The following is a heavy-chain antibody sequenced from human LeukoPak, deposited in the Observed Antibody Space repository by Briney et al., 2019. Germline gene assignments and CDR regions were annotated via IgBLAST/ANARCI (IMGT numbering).Heavy chain of an antibody. J-gene: IGHJ4*02. V-gene: IGHV4-30-4*08. CDR2: IYYSGST. D-gene: IGHD7-27*01. Sequence: SETLSLTCTVSGGSISSGDYYWSWIRQPPGKGLEWIGYIYYSGSTYYNPSLKSRVTISVDTSKNQFSLKLSSVTAADTAVYYCARAGDRGYFDYWGQGTLVTVSS. CDR3: ARAGDRGYFDY. CDR1: GGSISSGDYY.